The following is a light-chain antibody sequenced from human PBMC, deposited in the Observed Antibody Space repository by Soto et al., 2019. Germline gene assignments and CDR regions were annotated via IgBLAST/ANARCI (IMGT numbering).Light chain of an antibody. CDR2: DAP. V-gene: IGKV3-20*01. CDR3: NQYGSSPPT. CDR1: QTGRNNY. J-gene: IGKJ1*01. Sequence: EFVLTQSPGTLSLSPGERSTLSCRASQTGRNNYLAWDQQKPGQAPRLLNYDAPSRATGIPARFSASGSETDLTLTISRLAPEDFAVYYCNQYGSSPPTFGQGTKVDIK.